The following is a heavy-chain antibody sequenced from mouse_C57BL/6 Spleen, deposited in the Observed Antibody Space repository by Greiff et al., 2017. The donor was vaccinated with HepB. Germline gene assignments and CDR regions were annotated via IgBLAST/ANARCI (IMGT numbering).Heavy chain of an antibody. CDR3: ARRWLLRKDYAMDD. CDR2: IDPSDSYT. Sequence: QVQLQQPGAELVKPGASVKLSCKASGYTFTSYWMQWVKQRPGQGLEWIGEIDPSDSYTNYNQKFKGKATLTVDTSSSTAYMQLSSLTSEDSAVYDCARRWLLRKDYAMDDWGQGTSVTVSS. V-gene: IGHV1-50*01. D-gene: IGHD2-3*01. CDR1: GYTFTSYW. J-gene: IGHJ4*01.